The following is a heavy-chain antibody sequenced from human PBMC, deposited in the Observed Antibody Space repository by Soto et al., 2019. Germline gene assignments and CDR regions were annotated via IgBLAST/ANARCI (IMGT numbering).Heavy chain of an antibody. CDR3: ARAAYYGSGSYMDY. V-gene: IGHV4-59*01. CDR1: GGSISSYY. CDR2: IYYSGST. D-gene: IGHD3-10*01. Sequence: SETLSLTCTVSGGSISSYYWSWIRQPPGKGLEWIGYIYYSGSTNYNPSLKSRVTISVDTSKNQFSLKLSSVTAADTAVYYCARAAYYGSGSYMDYWGQGTLVTVSS. J-gene: IGHJ4*02.